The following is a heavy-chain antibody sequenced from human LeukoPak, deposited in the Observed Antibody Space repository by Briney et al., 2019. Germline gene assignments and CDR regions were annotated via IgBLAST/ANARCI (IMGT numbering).Heavy chain of an antibody. Sequence: GRSLRLSCAASGFTFSSYGMHWVRQAPGKGLEWVAVISYDGSNKYHADSVKGRFTISRGNSKNTLYLQMNSLRAEDTAVYYCAIGNEYYFDYWGQGTLVTVSS. D-gene: IGHD3-10*01. CDR1: GFTFSSYG. V-gene: IGHV3-30*03. CDR3: AIGNEYYFDY. J-gene: IGHJ4*02. CDR2: ISYDGSNK.